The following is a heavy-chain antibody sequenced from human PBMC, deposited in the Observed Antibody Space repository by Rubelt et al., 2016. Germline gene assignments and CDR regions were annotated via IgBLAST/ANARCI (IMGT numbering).Heavy chain of an antibody. J-gene: IGHJ4*02. CDR3: ARGGDYGDY. Sequence: EVQLVESGGGLIQPGGSLRLSCAASGFTVSINYITWVRQAPGKGLEWVSVIYSGGTTFYAASVKGRFTNSRTNSNNTVYLQMNSLRAEDTAVYYCARGGDYGDYWGQGTLVTVSS. V-gene: IGHV3-53*01. CDR2: IYSGGTT. CDR1: GFTVSINY.